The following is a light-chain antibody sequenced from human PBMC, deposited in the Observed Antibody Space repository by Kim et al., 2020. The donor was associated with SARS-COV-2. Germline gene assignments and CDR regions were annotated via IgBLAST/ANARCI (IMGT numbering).Light chain of an antibody. J-gene: IGKJ1*01. CDR3: QQYDTYSWT. V-gene: IGKV1-5*03. CDR1: QNISDW. CDR2: SAS. Sequence: ASVGDRVTITCRASQNISDWLDWYQQKPGKAPELLIYSASSLQSGVSSRFSGSGSGTEFTLTISSLQVDDFASYYCQQYDTYSWTFGQGTKVDIK.